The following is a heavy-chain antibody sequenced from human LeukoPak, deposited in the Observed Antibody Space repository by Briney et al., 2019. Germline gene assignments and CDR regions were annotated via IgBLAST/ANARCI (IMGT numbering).Heavy chain of an antibody. D-gene: IGHD6-13*01. CDR1: GGSISSSSYY. V-gene: IGHV4-39*07. Sequence: SETLSLTCTVSGGSISSSSYYWGWIRQPPGKGLEWIVSIYYSGSTYCNPSLKSRVTISVDTSKNQFSLKLSSVTAADTAVYYCASRIAAAFTHTNPFDYWGQGTLVTVSS. CDR2: IYYSGST. J-gene: IGHJ4*02. CDR3: ASRIAAAFTHTNPFDY.